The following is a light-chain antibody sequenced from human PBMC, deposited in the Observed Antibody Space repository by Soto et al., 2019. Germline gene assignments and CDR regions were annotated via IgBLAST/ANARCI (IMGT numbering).Light chain of an antibody. J-gene: IGKJ1*01. CDR3: QQYGSSLRT. CDR2: GAS. Sequence: EILLTQSPGTLSLSPGERATLTCRASQSVSSSYLAWYQQKPGQAPRLLIYGASSRDTGIPDRFSGSGSGTDFTLTISRLEPEDFAVYYCQQYGSSLRTFGQGTKVDIK. CDR1: QSVSSSY. V-gene: IGKV3-20*01.